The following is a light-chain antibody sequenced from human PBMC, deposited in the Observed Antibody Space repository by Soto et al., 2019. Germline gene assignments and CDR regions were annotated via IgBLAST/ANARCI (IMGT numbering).Light chain of an antibody. CDR3: QQRNSWPPLFT. CDR1: PSVTNH. Sequence: PGERGALSCRAIPSVTNHVAWYQQKPGQAPRLLIYDVSKRATGIPARFSGSGSGTDFTLTISDLEPDDFAVYYCQQRNSWPPLFTFGPGTKVDIK. J-gene: IGKJ3*01. CDR2: DVS. V-gene: IGKV3-11*01.